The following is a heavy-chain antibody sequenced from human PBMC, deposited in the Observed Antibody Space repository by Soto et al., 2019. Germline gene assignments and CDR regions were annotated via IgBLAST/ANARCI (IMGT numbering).Heavy chain of an antibody. V-gene: IGHV3-48*02. J-gene: IGHJ4*02. D-gene: IGHD6-13*01. Sequence: EVQLVESGGGLVQPGGSLRLSCAASGFTFSRYSMNWVRQAPGKELEWVSYIDSGGTTYYAESVRGRFTISRDNVKNSLSLQMNSLRDEDTAVYYCANAHSSNCLDYWGQGTLVTVSS. CDR2: IDSGGTT. CDR1: GFTFSRYS. CDR3: ANAHSSNCLDY.